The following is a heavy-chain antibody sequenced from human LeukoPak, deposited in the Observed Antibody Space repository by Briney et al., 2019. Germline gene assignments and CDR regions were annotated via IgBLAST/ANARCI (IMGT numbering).Heavy chain of an antibody. Sequence: PGGSLRLTCAASGFTVSSNYMSWVRQAPGKGLEWVSVIYSGGSTYYADSVKGRFTISRDNSKNTLYLQMNSLRAEDTAVYYCLGYCSSTSCRMNNWFDPWGQGTLVTVSS. J-gene: IGHJ5*02. CDR2: IYSGGST. D-gene: IGHD2-2*01. V-gene: IGHV3-53*05. CDR1: GFTVSSNY. CDR3: LGYCSSTSCRMNNWFDP.